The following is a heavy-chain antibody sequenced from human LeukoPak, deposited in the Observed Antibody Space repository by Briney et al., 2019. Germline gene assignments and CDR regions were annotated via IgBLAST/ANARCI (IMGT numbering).Heavy chain of an antibody. D-gene: IGHD5-24*01. Sequence: GGSLRLSCAASGFTFSSYAMSWVRQAPGKGLEWVSAISGSGGSTYYADSVKGRFTISRDNSKNTLYLQMNSLRVEDTAVYFCARGIEDGYNPYAAFDIWGQGTMVTVSS. J-gene: IGHJ3*02. V-gene: IGHV3-23*01. CDR1: GFTFSSYA. CDR3: ARGIEDGYNPYAAFDI. CDR2: ISGSGGST.